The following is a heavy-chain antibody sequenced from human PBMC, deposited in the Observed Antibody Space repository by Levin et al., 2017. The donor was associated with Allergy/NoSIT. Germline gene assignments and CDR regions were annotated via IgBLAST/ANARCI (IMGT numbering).Heavy chain of an antibody. Sequence: GGSLRLSCAASGFSFSAYSLHWVRQAPGKGLDWVALLSYDGSDKYYADSVKGRFTVSSDNSKNTLYLQISRLVTEDTGIYDCDKVGWLGELVGGSFEYWGQGTLVTVSS. CDR3: DKVGWLGELVGGSFEY. V-gene: IGHV3-30-3*02. CDR1: GFSFSAYS. J-gene: IGHJ4*02. CDR2: LSYDGSDK. D-gene: IGHD3-10*01.